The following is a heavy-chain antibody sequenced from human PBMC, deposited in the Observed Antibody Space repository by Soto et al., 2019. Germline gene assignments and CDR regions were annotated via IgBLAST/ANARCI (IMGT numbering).Heavy chain of an antibody. CDR1: GGSISSYY. CDR2: IYYSGST. Sequence: SETLSLTCTVSGGSISSYYWSWIRQPPGKGLEWIGYIYYSGSTNYNPSLKSRVTISVDTSKNQFSLKLSSVTAADTAVYYCARDKVFWSGYYRTPEDYVMDVWGQGTTVTVSS. V-gene: IGHV4-59*01. J-gene: IGHJ6*02. CDR3: ARDKVFWSGYYRTPEDYVMDV. D-gene: IGHD3-3*01.